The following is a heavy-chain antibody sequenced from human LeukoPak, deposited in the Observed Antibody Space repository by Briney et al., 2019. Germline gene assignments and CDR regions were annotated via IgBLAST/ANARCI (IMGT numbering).Heavy chain of an antibody. CDR1: GGSISSGGYY. CDR3: ARSYYYDSSGYTYAFDI. J-gene: IGHJ3*02. CDR2: IYYSGST. V-gene: IGHV4-31*03. D-gene: IGHD3-22*01. Sequence: SETLSLTCTVSGGSISSGGYYWSWIRQHPGKGLEWIGYIYYSGSTYYNPSLKSRVTISVDTSKNQFSLKLSSVTAADTAVYYCARSYYYDSSGYTYAFDIWGQGTMVTVSS.